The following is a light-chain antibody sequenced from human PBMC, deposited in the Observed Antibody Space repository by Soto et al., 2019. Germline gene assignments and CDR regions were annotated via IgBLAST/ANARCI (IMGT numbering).Light chain of an antibody. CDR1: QSVLYSSNNKNY. CDR2: WAS. J-gene: IGKJ2*01. V-gene: IGKV4-1*01. CDR3: QQYSSTPPA. Sequence: DIVMTQSPDSLAVSLGERATINCKSSQSVLYSSNNKNYLAWYQQKPGQPPKLLIYWASTRASGVPDRFSGSGSGTDFTLTISNLQAEDVAVYYCQQYSSTPPAFGQGTKLEIK.